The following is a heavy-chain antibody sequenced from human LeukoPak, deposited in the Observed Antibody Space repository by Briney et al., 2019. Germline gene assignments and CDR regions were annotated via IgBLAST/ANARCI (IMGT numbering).Heavy chain of an antibody. V-gene: IGHV3-30*02. CDR3: AKIGYYDSSGYYYFDY. CDR2: IRYDGSNK. D-gene: IGHD3-22*01. J-gene: IGHJ4*02. CDR1: GFTFSNYA. Sequence: GGSLRLSCAASGFTFSNYAMSWVRQAPGKGLEWVAFIRYDGSNKYYADSVKGRFTISRDNSKNTLYLQMNSLRAEDTAVYYCAKIGYYDSSGYYYFDYWGQGTLVTVSS.